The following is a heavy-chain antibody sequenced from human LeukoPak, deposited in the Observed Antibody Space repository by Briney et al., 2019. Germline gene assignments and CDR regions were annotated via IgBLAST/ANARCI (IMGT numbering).Heavy chain of an antibody. CDR1: GFTFSSYA. Sequence: GGSLRLSCAASGFTFSSYAMSWVRQAPGKGLEWVSAITGSGGSAYYADSVKGRFTISRDNSKNTLFLKMNSLRAEDTAVYYGAKVVVGSSGWYYFDYWGQGTLVTVSS. V-gene: IGHV3-23*01. J-gene: IGHJ4*02. D-gene: IGHD6-19*01. CDR2: ITGSGGSA. CDR3: AKVVVGSSGWYYFDY.